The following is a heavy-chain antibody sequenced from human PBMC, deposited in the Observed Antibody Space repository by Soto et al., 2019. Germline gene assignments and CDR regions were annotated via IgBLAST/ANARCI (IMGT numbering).Heavy chain of an antibody. Sequence: PGGSLRLSCAASGFTFSSYAMTWVRQAPGKGLEWVSVITYNGDNTYYADSVKGRFTISRDNSKDTVHLQMNSLRAEDTAVYYCARYIRGPTVFYFDFWGPGVLVTV. J-gene: IGHJ4*02. CDR3: ARYIRGPTVFYFDF. D-gene: IGHD5-18*01. CDR2: ITYNGDNT. V-gene: IGHV3-23*01. CDR1: GFTFSSYA.